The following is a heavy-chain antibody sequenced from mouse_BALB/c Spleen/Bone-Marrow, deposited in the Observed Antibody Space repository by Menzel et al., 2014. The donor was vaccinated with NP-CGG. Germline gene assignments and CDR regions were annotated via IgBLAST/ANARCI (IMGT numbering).Heavy chain of an antibody. CDR2: ISSGGGYT. D-gene: IGHD4-1*01. Sequence: DVMLVESGGDLVKPGGSLKLSCAASGFTFSTYGMSWVRQTPDKRLEWVATISSGGGYTYYPDSVKGRFTISRGNANNTLYLQMSSLKSEDTAMYYCTRQRNWDHYAMDYWGQGTSVTVSS. CDR3: TRQRNWDHYAMDY. J-gene: IGHJ4*01. CDR1: GFTFSTYG. V-gene: IGHV5-6*02.